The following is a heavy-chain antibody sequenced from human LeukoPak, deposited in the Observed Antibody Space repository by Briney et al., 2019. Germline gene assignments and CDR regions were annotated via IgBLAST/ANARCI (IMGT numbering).Heavy chain of an antibody. J-gene: IGHJ4*02. Sequence: PETLSLTCTVSGGSISSSSYYWGWIRQPPGKGLEWIGSIYYSGSTYYNPSLKSRVTISVDTSKNQFSLKLSSVTAADTAVYYCARQGRTTRNDYWGQGTLVTVSS. CDR1: GGSISSSSYY. CDR3: ARQGRTTRNDY. D-gene: IGHD4-17*01. CDR2: IYYSGST. V-gene: IGHV4-39*01.